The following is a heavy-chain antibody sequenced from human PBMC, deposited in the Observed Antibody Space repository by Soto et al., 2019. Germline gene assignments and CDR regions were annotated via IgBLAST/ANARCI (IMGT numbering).Heavy chain of an antibody. CDR3: ARVWGGASDI. Sequence: QVQLQESGPGLVKPLETLSLTCTVSGGSISSYYWSWIRQPPGKGLEWIGYIYYSGSTPYNPSLKTLVTPQVDPSTTLAPRQPTSVTAADPAVYFSARVWGGASDIRAPGPMVTVSS. J-gene: IGHJ3*02. CDR1: GGSISSYY. CDR2: IYYSGST. D-gene: IGHD3-10*01. V-gene: IGHV4-59*01.